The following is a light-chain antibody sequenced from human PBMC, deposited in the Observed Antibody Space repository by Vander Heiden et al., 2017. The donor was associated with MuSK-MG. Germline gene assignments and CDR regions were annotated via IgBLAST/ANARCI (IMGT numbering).Light chain of an antibody. CDR3: GTWDSSLSAVV. V-gene: IGLV1-51*02. CDR1: NSNIGNNY. CDR2: END. Sequence: QSVLTQPPSVSAAPGQKVTISCPGSNSNIGNNYVSWYQQLPGTAPKLLIYENDKRPSGISDRFSASKSGTSAILGITGLQTGDEADYYCGTWDSSLSAVVLGGGTKLTVL. J-gene: IGLJ2*01.